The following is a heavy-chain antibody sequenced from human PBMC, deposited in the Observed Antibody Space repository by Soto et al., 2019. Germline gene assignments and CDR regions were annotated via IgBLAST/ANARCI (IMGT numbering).Heavy chain of an antibody. V-gene: IGHV3-21*01. Sequence: EVQLVESGGGLVKPGGSLRLSCAASGFTFSSYSMNWVRQAPGKGLEWVSSISSSSSYIYYADSVKGRFTISRDNAKNSLYLKMTSLRAEDTAVYYCASGMRTGNFGYWGQGTLVTVSS. D-gene: IGHD1-1*01. CDR2: ISSSSSYI. J-gene: IGHJ4*02. CDR3: ASGMRTGNFGY. CDR1: GFTFSSYS.